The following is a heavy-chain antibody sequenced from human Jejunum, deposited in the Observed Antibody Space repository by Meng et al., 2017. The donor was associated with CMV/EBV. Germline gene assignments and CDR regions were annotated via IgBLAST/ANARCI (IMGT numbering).Heavy chain of an antibody. CDR1: GITFNTTA. D-gene: IGHD3-10*01. V-gene: IGHV3-30*04. CDR3: ARDLIPWASGTPDH. CDR2: ISYEGSNR. Sequence: SGITFNTTAMHWIRQAPGKGLGWVAVISYEGSNRYYIESVQGRFTISRDNSNSTLYLQMNSLRIEDTAVYYCARDLIPWASGTPDHWGQGTLVTVS. J-gene: IGHJ5*02.